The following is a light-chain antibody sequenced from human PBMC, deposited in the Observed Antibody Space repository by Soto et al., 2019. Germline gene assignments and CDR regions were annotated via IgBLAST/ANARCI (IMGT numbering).Light chain of an antibody. V-gene: IGLV1-40*01. CDR1: SSSVGTAYD. CDR2: GST. J-gene: IGLJ2*01. CDR3: QSYDSSLSGSVV. Sequence: QAVVTQPPSVSGAPGQRVTISCTGSSSSVGTAYDVNWYQHLPGTAPKLLIYGSTHRPSGVPDRFSGSKSGTSDSLAITGLQAEDAADYYCQSYDSSLSGSVVFGGGTKLTVL.